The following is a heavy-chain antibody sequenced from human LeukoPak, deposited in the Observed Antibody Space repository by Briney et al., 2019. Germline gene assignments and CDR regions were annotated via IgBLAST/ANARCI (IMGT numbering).Heavy chain of an antibody. Sequence: GGTLRLPCAASGFTFSSYGMSWVRQAPGKGLEWVSAISGSGGSTYYADSVKGRFTISRDNAKNSLYLQMNSLRAEDTAVYYCASELRGYFDYWGQGTLVTVSS. CDR2: ISGSGGST. D-gene: IGHD1-26*01. J-gene: IGHJ4*02. CDR1: GFTFSSYG. V-gene: IGHV3-23*01. CDR3: ASELRGYFDY.